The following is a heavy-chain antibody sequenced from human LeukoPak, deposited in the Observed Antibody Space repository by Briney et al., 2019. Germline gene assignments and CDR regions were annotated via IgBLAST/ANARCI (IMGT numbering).Heavy chain of an antibody. CDR2: ISGSGGST. CDR3: AKVPYSDYGSGRPPFMDV. D-gene: IGHD3-10*01. J-gene: IGHJ6*02. Sequence: PGGSLRLSCAASGFTLSSYAMSWVRQAPGKGLEWVSAISGSGGSTYYADSVKGRFTISRDNSKNTLYLQMDSLRAEDTAIYYCAKVPYSDYGSGRPPFMDVWGQGTTVAVSS. CDR1: GFTLSSYA. V-gene: IGHV3-23*01.